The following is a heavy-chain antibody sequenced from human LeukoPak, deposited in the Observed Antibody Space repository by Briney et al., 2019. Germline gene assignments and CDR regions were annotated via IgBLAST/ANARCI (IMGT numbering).Heavy chain of an antibody. Sequence: ASVKVSCKASGGTFSSYTISWERQAPGQGLEWMGRIIPILGIANYTQKFQGRVTITADKSTSTAYMELSSLRSEDTAVYYCARAPGLTTVVMGAFDIWGQGTMVTVSS. D-gene: IGHD4-23*01. V-gene: IGHV1-69*02. CDR3: ARAPGLTTVVMGAFDI. CDR2: IIPILGIA. J-gene: IGHJ3*02. CDR1: GGTFSSYT.